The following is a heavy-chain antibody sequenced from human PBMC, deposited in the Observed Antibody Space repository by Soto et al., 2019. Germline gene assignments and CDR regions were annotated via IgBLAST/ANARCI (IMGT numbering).Heavy chain of an antibody. CDR3: ARGRGVGATTVFFFDY. CDR1: FGSFSGYY. Sequence: SETLSLTCAVYFGSFSGYYLSWIRQPPGKGLEWIGEINHSGSTNYNPSLKSRVTISVDTSKNQFSLKLSSVTAADTAVYYCARGRGVGATTVFFFDYWGQGTLVTVYS. CDR2: INHSGST. J-gene: IGHJ4*02. D-gene: IGHD1-26*01. V-gene: IGHV4-34*01.